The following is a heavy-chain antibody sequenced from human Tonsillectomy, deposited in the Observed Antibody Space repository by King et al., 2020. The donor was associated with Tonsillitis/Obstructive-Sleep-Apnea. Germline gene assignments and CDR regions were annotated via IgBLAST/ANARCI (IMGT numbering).Heavy chain of an antibody. J-gene: IGHJ5*02. CDR3: ARQALASLWFDP. CDR1: GGSISSSRYY. V-gene: IGHV4-39*01. CDR2: IYYSGST. Sequence: LQLQESGPGLVKPSETLSLTCTVSGGSISSSRYYWGWIRQPPGKGLEWIGSIYYSGSTYYNPSLKSRVNISVDTSKNQFSLKLSSVTAADTAVYYCARQALASLWFDPWGQGTLVTVSS.